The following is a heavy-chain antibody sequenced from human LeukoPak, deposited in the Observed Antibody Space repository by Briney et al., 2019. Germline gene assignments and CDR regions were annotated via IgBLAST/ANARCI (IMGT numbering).Heavy chain of an antibody. CDR1: GGSISSYY. V-gene: IGHV4-59*01. Sequence: SETLSLTCTVSGGSISSYYWSWIRQPPGKGLEWIGYIYYSGSTNYNPSLKSRVTISVDTSKNQFSLKLSSVTAADTVVYYCARGTAAAGRTSSFDYWGQGTLVTVSS. CDR2: IYYSGST. J-gene: IGHJ4*02. D-gene: IGHD6-13*01. CDR3: ARGTAAAGRTSSFDY.